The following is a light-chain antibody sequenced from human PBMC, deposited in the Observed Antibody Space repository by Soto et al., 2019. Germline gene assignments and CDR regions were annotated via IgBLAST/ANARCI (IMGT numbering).Light chain of an antibody. CDR3: MQSTRLPPT. CDR2: EVS. CDR1: QSLLHITGETF. Sequence: DVVMTQTPLSLSVAPGQPASISCKSSQSLLHITGETFLFWYLQKPGQSPQLLIYEVSTRVTGVPDRFSSSGSGTDFTLEISRVDTDDVGIYYCMQSTRLPPTVRQGTRL. V-gene: IGKV2-29*03. J-gene: IGKJ5*01.